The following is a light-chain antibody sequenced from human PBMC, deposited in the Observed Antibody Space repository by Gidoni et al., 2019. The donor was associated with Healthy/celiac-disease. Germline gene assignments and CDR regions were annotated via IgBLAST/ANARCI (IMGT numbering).Light chain of an antibody. CDR1: SSNIGSNT. CDR3: AAWDDSLNGPFYV. Sequence: QSVLTQPPSASGTPGQRVTISRSGSSSNIGSNTVNWYQQLPGTAPKLLIYSNNQRPSGVPDGFSGSKSGTSASLAISVLQSEDEADYYCAAWDDSLNGPFYVFGTGTKVTVL. CDR2: SNN. V-gene: IGLV1-44*01. J-gene: IGLJ1*01.